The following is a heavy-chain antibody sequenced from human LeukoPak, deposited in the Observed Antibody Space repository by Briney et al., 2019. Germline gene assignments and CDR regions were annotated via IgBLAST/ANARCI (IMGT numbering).Heavy chain of an antibody. D-gene: IGHD6-13*01. CDR1: GVSIRTYH. CDR2: IYYIGST. CDR3: ARGPDSSSWSYYFDY. J-gene: IGHJ4*02. Sequence: SETLSLTCTVSGVSIRTYHWSWIRQPPGKGLEWIGDIYYIGSTNYNPSLDSRVTMSLDTSKNQFSLKLTSVTPADTAIYYCARGPDSSSWSYYFDYWGQGTLVTVSS. V-gene: IGHV4-59*01.